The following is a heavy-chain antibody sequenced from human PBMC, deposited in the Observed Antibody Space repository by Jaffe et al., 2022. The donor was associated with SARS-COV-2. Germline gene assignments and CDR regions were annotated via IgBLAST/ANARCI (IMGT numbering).Heavy chain of an antibody. D-gene: IGHD2-21*01. CDR2: IYYSGST. Sequence: QVQLQESGPGLVKPSETLSLTCTVSGGFISSYYWSWIRQSPGKGLEWIGHIYYSGSTNYNPSLKSRVTISVDTSKNQFSLKLTSVTAADTAVYYCARAASGYCGGAGCFEHGMDVWGQGTTVTVSS. J-gene: IGHJ6*02. CDR1: GGFISSYY. V-gene: IGHV4-59*01. CDR3: ARAASGYCGGAGCFEHGMDV.